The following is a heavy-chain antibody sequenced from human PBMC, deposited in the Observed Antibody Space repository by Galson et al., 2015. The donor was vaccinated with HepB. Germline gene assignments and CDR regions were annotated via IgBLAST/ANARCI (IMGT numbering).Heavy chain of an antibody. D-gene: IGHD1-1*01. J-gene: IGHJ4*02. V-gene: IGHV1-18*01. CDR2: ISTYNSNA. Sequence: SVKVSCKASGYTFTSYGISWVRRAPGQGLEWMGWISTYNSNANYAQNFQGRVTMTTDTFTSTAYMELTSLRYDDTAVYYCARARYNWIVWGQGTLVTVSS. CDR3: ARARYNWIV. CDR1: GYTFTSYG.